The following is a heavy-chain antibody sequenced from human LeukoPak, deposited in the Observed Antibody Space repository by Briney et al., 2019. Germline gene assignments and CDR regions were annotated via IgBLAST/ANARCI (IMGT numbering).Heavy chain of an antibody. D-gene: IGHD2-8*02. J-gene: IGHJ5*02. Sequence: ASVKVSCKVSGYTLTELSMHWARQAPGKGLEWMGGFDPEDGGTIYAQKFQGRVTMTEDTSTDTAYMELSSLRSEDTAVYYCATGVTGLVRDWFDPWGQGTLVTVSS. CDR2: FDPEDGGT. V-gene: IGHV1-24*01. CDR3: ATGVTGLVRDWFDP. CDR1: GYTLTELS.